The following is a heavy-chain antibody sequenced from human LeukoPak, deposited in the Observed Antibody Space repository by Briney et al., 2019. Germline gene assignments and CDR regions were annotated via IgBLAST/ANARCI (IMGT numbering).Heavy chain of an antibody. CDR1: GFTFSSYW. D-gene: IGHD6-19*01. V-gene: IGHV3-7*03. Sequence: GGSLRLSCAASGFTFSSYWMSWVRQGPGKGLEWVANIKQDGSEKYYVDSVKGRFTISRDNAKNSLYLQMNSLRAEDTALYYCAKDYSSGRTAKGAAFGYWGQGTLVIVSS. CDR3: AKDYSSGRTAKGAAFGY. J-gene: IGHJ4*02. CDR2: IKQDGSEK.